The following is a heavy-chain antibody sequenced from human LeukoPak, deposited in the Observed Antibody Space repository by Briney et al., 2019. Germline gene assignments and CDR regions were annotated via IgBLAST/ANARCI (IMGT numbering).Heavy chain of an antibody. CDR1: GGSFRDYY. J-gene: IGHJ4*02. CDR2: IHPHGIF. CDR3: ARGRDRSKAGDH. D-gene: IGHD5-24*01. Sequence: SETLSLTCHVSGGSFRDYYCSWLRQPPGKGLEWIGEIHPHGIFYYNSSLMSRVTISIDTSKSQFSLRLTSVTAADTAFYYCARGRDRSKAGDHWGQGSLVTVSS. V-gene: IGHV4-34*01.